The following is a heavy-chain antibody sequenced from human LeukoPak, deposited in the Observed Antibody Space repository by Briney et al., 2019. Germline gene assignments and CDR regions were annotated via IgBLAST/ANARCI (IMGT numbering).Heavy chain of an antibody. Sequence: GGSLRLSCAAPGLTFSSYDMPWVRQATGKSLEWVSAIGTAGEPDYPGSVKGRFTISRENAKNALYLQMNSLRAGDTAVYYCARGKLGYCSGGSCGGLDWGQGTLVTVSS. CDR3: ARGKLGYCSGGSCGGLD. J-gene: IGHJ4*02. D-gene: IGHD2-15*01. CDR2: IGTAGEP. V-gene: IGHV3-13*05. CDR1: GLTFSSYD.